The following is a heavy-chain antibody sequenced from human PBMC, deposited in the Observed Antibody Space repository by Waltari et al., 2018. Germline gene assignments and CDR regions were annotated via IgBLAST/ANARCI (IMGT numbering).Heavy chain of an antibody. CDR2: LIPIFGTA. CDR3: ARGLRGGTNYYMDV. Sequence: VQLVQSGAEVKKPGSSVQVSCKASGGTFSSSDLSWVRQAAGQGLAGMGGLIPIFGTANYAQKFHGRVTITADESTSTAYMELSSLRSEDTAVYYCARGLRGGTNYYMDVWGKGTTVTISS. D-gene: IGHD1-7*01. CDR1: GGTFSSSD. J-gene: IGHJ6*03. V-gene: IGHV1-69*12.